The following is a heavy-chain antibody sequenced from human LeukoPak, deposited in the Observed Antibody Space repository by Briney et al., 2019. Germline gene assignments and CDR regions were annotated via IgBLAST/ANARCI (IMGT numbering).Heavy chain of an antibody. D-gene: IGHD3-22*01. CDR3: AGGLSDYYYTVGY. Sequence: GGPLRLSCTTSGFTVTNYWMHLVRQAPGKGLVWGSRINSDGSNPNYAGSVKGRFTISRDNARNTLYLQMNSLRAEDTAVYYCAGGLSDYYYTVGYWGQGTLVTVYS. V-gene: IGHV3-74*01. CDR2: INSDGSNP. CDR1: GFTVTNYW. J-gene: IGHJ4*02.